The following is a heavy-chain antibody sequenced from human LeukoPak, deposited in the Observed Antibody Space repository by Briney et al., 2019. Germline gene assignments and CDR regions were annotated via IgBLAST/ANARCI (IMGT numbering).Heavy chain of an antibody. D-gene: IGHD6-13*01. CDR2: IYYSGST. Sequence: SETLSLTCAVSGGSISSGGYSWSWIRQPPGKGLEWIGYIYYSGSTNYNPSLKSRVTISVDTSKNQFSLKLSSVTAADTAVYYCAKVVIAAAGTNYYYYMDVWGKGTTVTVSS. CDR1: GGSISSGGYS. CDR3: AKVVIAAAGTNYYYYMDV. V-gene: IGHV4-61*08. J-gene: IGHJ6*03.